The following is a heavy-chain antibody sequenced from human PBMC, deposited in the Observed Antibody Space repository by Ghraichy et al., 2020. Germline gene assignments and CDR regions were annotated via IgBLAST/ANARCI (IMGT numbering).Heavy chain of an antibody. CDR2: IRSKANSYAT. Sequence: GGSLRLSCAASGFTFSGSTMHWVRQASGKGLEWVGRIRSKANSYATAYAASVKGRFTISRDDSKNTAYLQMNSLKTEDTAVYYCTRHISPGPYYDILTGHNWFDPWGQGTLVTVSS. CDR1: GFTFSGST. V-gene: IGHV3-73*01. J-gene: IGHJ5*02. CDR3: TRHISPGPYYDILTGHNWFDP. D-gene: IGHD3-9*01.